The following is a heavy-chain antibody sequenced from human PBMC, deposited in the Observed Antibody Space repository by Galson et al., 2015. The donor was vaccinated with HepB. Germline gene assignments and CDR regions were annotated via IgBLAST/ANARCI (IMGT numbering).Heavy chain of an antibody. Sequence: SLRLSCAASGFTFSAHHMDWVRQAPGKGLEWVGRIRDKTYGYTTDYATSVNGRFTISRDDPKRSLYLQMNSLKTEDTAVYYCARRNNAYSYGYGFFDSWGQGTLVTVSS. J-gene: IGHJ4*02. V-gene: IGHV3-72*01. CDR1: GFTFSAHH. D-gene: IGHD5-18*01. CDR3: ARRNNAYSYGYGFFDS. CDR2: IRDKTYGYTT.